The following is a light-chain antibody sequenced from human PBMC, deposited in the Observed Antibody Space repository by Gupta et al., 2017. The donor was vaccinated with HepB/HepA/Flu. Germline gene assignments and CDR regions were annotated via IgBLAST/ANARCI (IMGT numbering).Light chain of an antibody. CDR3: RQYDNLPCT. J-gene: IGKJ2*02. CDR1: QDIREF. CDR2: DVS. Sequence: TPSPSSLSASIGDRVTITCQSSQDIREFLDWFQHTPGRAPQLLLYDVSNLQEGVPSRFSGSGSGTNFTLTIDSLQPDDIGTYYCRQYDNLPCTFGQGTVLEI. V-gene: IGKV1-33*01.